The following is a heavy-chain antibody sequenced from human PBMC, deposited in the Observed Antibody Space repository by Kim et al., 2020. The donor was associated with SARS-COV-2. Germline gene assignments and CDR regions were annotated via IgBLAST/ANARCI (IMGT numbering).Heavy chain of an antibody. Sequence: SETLSLTCTVSGGSISSSSYYWGWIRQPPGKGLEWIGSIYYSGSTYYNPSLKSRVTISVDTSKNQFSLKLSSVTAADTAVYYCPRPRGYSRSWYIDYWGQGTVVTVSS. V-gene: IGHV4-39*01. CDR3: PRPRGYSRSWYIDY. D-gene: IGHD6-13*01. CDR1: GGSISSSSYY. J-gene: IGHJ4*02. CDR2: IYYSGST.